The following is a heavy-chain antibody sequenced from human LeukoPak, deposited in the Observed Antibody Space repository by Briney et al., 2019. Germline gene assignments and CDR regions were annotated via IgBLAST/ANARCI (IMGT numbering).Heavy chain of an antibody. CDR1: GFTFSSYA. J-gene: IGHJ4*02. V-gene: IGHV3-23*01. D-gene: IGHD3-3*01. CDR3: AKQYDFWSGPDY. Sequence: QPGGSLRLSCAASGFTFSSYAMKWVRQAPGKGLEWVSGISGSGGSTYYADSVKGRFTISRDNSKNTLYLQMNSLRVEDTAVYYCAKQYDFWSGPDYWGQGTLVTVSS. CDR2: ISGSGGST.